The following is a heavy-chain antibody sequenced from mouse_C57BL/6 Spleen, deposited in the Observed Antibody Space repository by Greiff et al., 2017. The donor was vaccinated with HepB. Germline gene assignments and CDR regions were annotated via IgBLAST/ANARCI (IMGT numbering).Heavy chain of an antibody. CDR3: ASPFLRRYFDV. J-gene: IGHJ1*03. Sequence: EVHLVESGAELVKPGASVKLSCTASGFNIKDYYMHWVKQRTEQGLEWIGRIDPEDGETKYAPKFQGKATITADTSSNTAYLQLSSLTSEDTAVYYCASPFLRRYFDVWGTGTTVTVSS. CDR1: GFNIKDYY. CDR2: IDPEDGET. D-gene: IGHD1-2*01. V-gene: IGHV14-2*01.